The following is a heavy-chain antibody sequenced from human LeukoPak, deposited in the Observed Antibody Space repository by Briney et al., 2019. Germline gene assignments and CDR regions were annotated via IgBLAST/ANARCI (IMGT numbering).Heavy chain of an antibody. V-gene: IGHV3-21*01. CDR1: GFTFSSYS. Sequence: GGSLRLSCAASGFTFSSYSMNWVRQAPGKGLEWVSSISSSSSYIYYADSVKGRFTISRDNAKTSLYLQMNNLRAEDAAVYYCARDDCSSGGCYSTFDYWGQETLVTVSS. J-gene: IGHJ4*02. CDR2: ISSSSSYI. CDR3: ARDDCSSGGCYSTFDY. D-gene: IGHD2-15*01.